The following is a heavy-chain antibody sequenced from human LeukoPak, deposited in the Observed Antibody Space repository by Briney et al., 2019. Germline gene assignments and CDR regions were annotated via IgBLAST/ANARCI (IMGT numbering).Heavy chain of an antibody. D-gene: IGHD4/OR15-4a*01. Sequence: PGGSLRLSCAASGFTFSNYGMSWVRQAPGKGLEWVSGISGSGGSTYYADSVKGRFTISRDNSKNTLYLQMNSLRAEDTAVCYCARDLGAPWGQGTLVTVSS. J-gene: IGHJ5*02. CDR2: ISGSGGST. CDR1: GFTFSNYG. CDR3: ARDLGAP. V-gene: IGHV3-23*01.